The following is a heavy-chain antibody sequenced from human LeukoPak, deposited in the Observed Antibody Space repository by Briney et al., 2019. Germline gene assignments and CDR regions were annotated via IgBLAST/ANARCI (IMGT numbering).Heavy chain of an antibody. D-gene: IGHD3-3*01. V-gene: IGHV1-2*02. CDR2: INPNSGAI. CDR1: GYTFTGYY. Sequence: ASVKVSCKASGYTFTGYYIHWVRQAPGQGLEWMGWINPNSGAIDYAQRFQGRVTVTRDTSIGTAYMQLSGLRSDDTAVYYCARDRGDDFWGGFDYWGQGTLVTVSS. CDR3: ARDRGDDFWGGFDY. J-gene: IGHJ4*02.